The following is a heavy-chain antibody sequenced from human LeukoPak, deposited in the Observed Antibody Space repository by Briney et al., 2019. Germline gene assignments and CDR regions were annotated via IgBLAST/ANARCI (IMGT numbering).Heavy chain of an antibody. Sequence: GRSLRLSCAASGFTFSSYGMHWVRQAPGKGLEWVAVISYDGSNKYYADSVKGRFTISGDNSKNTLYLQMNSLRAEDTAVYYCANNYYGSGSYYGYNWFDPWGQGTLVTVSS. CDR1: GFTFSSYG. J-gene: IGHJ5*02. CDR3: ANNYYGSGSYYGYNWFDP. D-gene: IGHD3-10*01. V-gene: IGHV3-30*18. CDR2: ISYDGSNK.